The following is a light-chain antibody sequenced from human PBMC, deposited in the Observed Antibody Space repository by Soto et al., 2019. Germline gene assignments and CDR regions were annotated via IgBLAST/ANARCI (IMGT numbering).Light chain of an antibody. CDR3: QPYNSFSGT. CDR1: QSVRNK. CDR2: DTS. Sequence: EIVVTQSPDTLSVSPGERATLSGMVSQSVRNKVAVYQHKPGQTPRVIIYDTSTGAAGIPARFSGSGYGTYFTLTISSLQSEDFATYYCQPYNSFSGTFGPGTKVDIK. J-gene: IGKJ1*01. V-gene: IGKV3-15*01.